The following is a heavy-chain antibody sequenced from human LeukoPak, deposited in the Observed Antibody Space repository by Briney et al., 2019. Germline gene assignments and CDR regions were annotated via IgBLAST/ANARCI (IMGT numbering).Heavy chain of an antibody. Sequence: PGGSLRLSXAASGFTVSSNYMSWVRQAPGKGLEWVSVIYSDGSTYYADSVKGRFTISRDNSKNTLYLQMNSLRAEDTAVYYCARELTADYWGQGTLVTVSS. V-gene: IGHV3-66*02. CDR1: GFTVSSNY. D-gene: IGHD3-9*01. CDR3: ARELTADY. J-gene: IGHJ4*02. CDR2: IYSDGST.